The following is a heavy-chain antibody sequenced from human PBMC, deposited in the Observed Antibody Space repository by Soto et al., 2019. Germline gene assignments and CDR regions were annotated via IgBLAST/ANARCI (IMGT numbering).Heavy chain of an antibody. V-gene: IGHV3-21*06. CDR1: GFTFTRYS. CDR2: ISSTTNYI. Sequence: SLRLSCAASGFTFTRYSMNWVREAPGKGLEWVSSISSTTNYIYYGDSMKGRFTISRDNAKNSLYLEMNSLRAEDTAVYYCARESEDLTSNFDYWGQGTLVTVSS. CDR3: ARESEDLTSNFDY. J-gene: IGHJ4*02.